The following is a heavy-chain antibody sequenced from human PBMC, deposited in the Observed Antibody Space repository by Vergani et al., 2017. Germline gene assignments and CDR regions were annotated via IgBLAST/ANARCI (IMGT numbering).Heavy chain of an antibody. V-gene: IGHV7-4-1*02. CDR1: GYTFTNYP. D-gene: IGHD3-3*01. J-gene: IGHJ6*02. Sequence: QVQLLQSGSELKKPGASVRISCEASGYTFTNYPLIWVRQAPGQGLEFMGWINTNSGNPTYAPGFTGRFVFSLDTSVSTAYLHISGLKAADSAVYYCARGREWRQTGSLCGMDVWGQGPTVTVSS. CDR3: ARGREWRQTGSLCGMDV. CDR2: INTNSGNP.